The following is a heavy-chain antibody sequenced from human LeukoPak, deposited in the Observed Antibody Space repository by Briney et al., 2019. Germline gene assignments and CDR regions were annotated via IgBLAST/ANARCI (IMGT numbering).Heavy chain of an antibody. D-gene: IGHD4-23*01. CDR3: ARVDVVTVGKNAFDI. J-gene: IGHJ3*02. CDR2: TYTGGST. Sequence: PGGSLRLSCAASGFTVSSNYMSWVRQAPGKGLERVSVTYTGGSTNYADSVKGRFSISRDNSKNTLYLQMNSLRAEDTAVYYCARVDVVTVGKNAFDIWGQGTMVTVSS. V-gene: IGHV3-53*01. CDR1: GFTVSSNY.